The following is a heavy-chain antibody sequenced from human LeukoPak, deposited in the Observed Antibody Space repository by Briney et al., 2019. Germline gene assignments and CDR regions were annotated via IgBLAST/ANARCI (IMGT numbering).Heavy chain of an antibody. CDR3: ARDLGRGNAPFDY. CDR2: TWYDGSKK. CDR1: GFTFSSYG. V-gene: IGHV3-33*01. Sequence: GGSLRLSCAASGFTFSSYGMHWVRQAPGKGLEWVTVTWYDGSKKYYADSVKGRFTISRDNSKNTLYLQMNSLRAEDTAVYYCARDLGRGNAPFDYWGQGTLVTVSS. J-gene: IGHJ4*02. D-gene: IGHD3-16*01.